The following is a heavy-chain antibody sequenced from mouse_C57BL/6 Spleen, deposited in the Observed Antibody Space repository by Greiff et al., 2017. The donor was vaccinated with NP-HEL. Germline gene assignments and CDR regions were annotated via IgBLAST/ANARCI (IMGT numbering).Heavy chain of an antibody. D-gene: IGHD1-1*01. CDR2: IYPRSGNT. Sequence: QVQLQQSGAELARPGASVKLSCKASGYTFTSYGISWVKQRTGQGLEWIGEIYPRSGNTYYNEKFKGKATLTADKSSSTAYMELSSLTSEDSAVFVEASRGGAYGSSYDGYFDVWGTGTTVTVSS. V-gene: IGHV1-81*01. J-gene: IGHJ1*03. CDR3: ASRGGAYGSSYDGYFDV. CDR1: GYTFTSYG.